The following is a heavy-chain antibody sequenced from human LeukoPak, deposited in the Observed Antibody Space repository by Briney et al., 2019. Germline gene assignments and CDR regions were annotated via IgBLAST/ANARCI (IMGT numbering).Heavy chain of an antibody. D-gene: IGHD5-24*01. CDR3: AKSGDGYNGPSPFDY. CDR2: ISYDGSNK. CDR1: GFTFSSYA. V-gene: IGHV3-30-3*02. J-gene: IGHJ4*02. Sequence: GGSLRLSCAASGFTFSSYAMHWVRQAPGKGLEWVAVISYDGSNKYYADSVKVRFTISRDNSKNTLYLQMNSLRAEDTAVYYCAKSGDGYNGPSPFDYWGQGTLVTVSS.